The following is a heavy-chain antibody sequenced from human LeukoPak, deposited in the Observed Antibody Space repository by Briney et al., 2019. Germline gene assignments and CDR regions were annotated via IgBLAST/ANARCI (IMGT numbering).Heavy chain of an antibody. CDR2: IWYDGSNK. V-gene: IGHV3-33*01. D-gene: IGHD3-10*01. Sequence: GGSLRLSCAASGFTFSSYGMHWVRQAPGKGLEWVAVIWYDGSNKYYADSVKGRFTISRDNSKNTLYLQMNSLRAEDTAAYYCARDRGGFNWFDPWGQGTLVTVFS. J-gene: IGHJ5*02. CDR3: ARDRGGFNWFDP. CDR1: GFTFSSYG.